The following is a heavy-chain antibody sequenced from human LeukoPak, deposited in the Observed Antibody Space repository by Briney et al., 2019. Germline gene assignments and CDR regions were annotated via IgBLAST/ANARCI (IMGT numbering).Heavy chain of an antibody. CDR3: AGGIGRYSSSFFDY. Sequence: ASVKVSCKTSGYTFTDYYIHWVRQAPGQGLEWMGWINPNSGGTNYAQKFQGRVTMTGDTSISTAYMELSRLRSDDTAVYYCAGGIGRYSSSFFDYWGQGTLVTVPS. V-gene: IGHV1-2*02. D-gene: IGHD1-26*01. CDR1: GYTFTDYY. J-gene: IGHJ4*02. CDR2: INPNSGGT.